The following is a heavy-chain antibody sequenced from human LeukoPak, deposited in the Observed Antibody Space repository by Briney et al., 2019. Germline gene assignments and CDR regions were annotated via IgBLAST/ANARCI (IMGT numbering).Heavy chain of an antibody. CDR3: ARADLKMVRGPAPCY. J-gene: IGHJ4*02. Sequence: PGGSLRLSCAASGFTVTSNYMSWVRQAPGKGLEWVSVIYSGGSTYYADSVKGRFTISRDNSKNTLYLQMNSLRAEDTAVYYCARADLKMVRGPAPCYWGQGTLVTVSS. CDR1: GFTVTSNY. D-gene: IGHD3-10*01. V-gene: IGHV3-66*01. CDR2: IYSGGST.